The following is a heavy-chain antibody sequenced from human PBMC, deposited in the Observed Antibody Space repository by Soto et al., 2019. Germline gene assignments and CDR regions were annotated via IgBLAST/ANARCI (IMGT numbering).Heavy chain of an antibody. CDR3: ARARSTGYSSGWYIGDGVYFDY. V-gene: IGHV3-53*04. J-gene: IGHJ4*02. CDR1: GFTVSSNY. CDR2: IYSGGST. D-gene: IGHD6-19*01. Sequence: GGSLRLSCAASGFTVSSNYMSWVRQAPGKGLEWVSVIYSGGSTYYADSVKGRFTISRHNSKNTLYLQMNSLRAEDTAVYYCARARSTGYSSGWYIGDGVYFDYWGQGTLVTVSS.